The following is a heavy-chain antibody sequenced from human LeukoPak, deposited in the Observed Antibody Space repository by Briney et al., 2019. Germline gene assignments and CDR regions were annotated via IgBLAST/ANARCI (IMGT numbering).Heavy chain of an antibody. CDR3: ARKDYFDY. CDR2: INPNSGGT. Sequence: ASVKVSCKASGYTFTGYYMHWVQQAPGQGLEWMGWINPNSGGTNYAQKFQSRVTMTRDTSISTAYMELSRLTSDDTAIYYCARKDYFDYWGQGTLVTVSS. CDR1: GYTFTGYY. V-gene: IGHV1-2*02. J-gene: IGHJ4*02.